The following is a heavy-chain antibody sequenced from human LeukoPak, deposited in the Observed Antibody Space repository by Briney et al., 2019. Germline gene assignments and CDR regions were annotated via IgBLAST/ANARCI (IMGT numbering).Heavy chain of an antibody. Sequence: GASVKVSCKTSGYTFTSYGIIWVRQAPGQGLEWMGWISAYNGNRNYAQKLQGRVTMTTDTSTSTAYMELRSLRSEDTAVYYCARGQRGFGPYYFDYWGQGTLVTVSS. V-gene: IGHV1-18*01. CDR1: GYTFTSYG. CDR3: ARGQRGFGPYYFDY. J-gene: IGHJ4*02. D-gene: IGHD3-10*01. CDR2: ISAYNGNR.